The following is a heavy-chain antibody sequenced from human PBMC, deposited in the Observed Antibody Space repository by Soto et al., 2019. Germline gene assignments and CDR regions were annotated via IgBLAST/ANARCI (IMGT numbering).Heavy chain of an antibody. D-gene: IGHD3-22*01. CDR1: GGSINSYY. J-gene: IGHJ6*02. CDR3: ARSGYYDSSGYSYFNGMDV. Sequence: SETLSLTCTVSGGSINSYYWSWIRQPPGKGLEWIAYIGNSGSTNYNPSLKSRVTISVDTSKNQFSLKLSSVTAADTAVYYCARSGYYDSSGYSYFNGMDVWGQGTTVTVSS. V-gene: IGHV4-59*01. CDR2: IGNSGST.